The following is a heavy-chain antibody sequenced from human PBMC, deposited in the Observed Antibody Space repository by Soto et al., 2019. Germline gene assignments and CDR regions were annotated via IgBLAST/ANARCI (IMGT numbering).Heavy chain of an antibody. D-gene: IGHD2-2*01. CDR3: ARFCSSSTSCFRDY. J-gene: IGHJ4*02. CDR2: INHSGST. Sequence: SETLSLTCAVYGGSFSGYYWSWIRQPPGKGLEWIGEINHSGSTNYNPSLKSRVTISVDTSKNQFSLKLSSVTAADTAVYYCARFCSSSTSCFRDYWGQRTLVTVSS. V-gene: IGHV4-34*01. CDR1: GGSFSGYY.